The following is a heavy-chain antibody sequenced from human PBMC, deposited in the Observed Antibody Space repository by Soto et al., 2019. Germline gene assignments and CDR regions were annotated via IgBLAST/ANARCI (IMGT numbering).Heavy chain of an antibody. D-gene: IGHD6-25*01. J-gene: IGHJ6*02. CDR3: AKDRRPNYYCGMDV. Sequence: QVQLVESGGGVVQPGRSLRLSCAASGFTFSSYGMHWVRQAPGKGLEWVAVISYDGSNKYYADSVKGRFTISIDNSKNTLYLQMNSLRAEDTAVYYCAKDRRPNYYCGMDVWGQGTTVTVSS. V-gene: IGHV3-30*18. CDR1: GFTFSSYG. CDR2: ISYDGSNK.